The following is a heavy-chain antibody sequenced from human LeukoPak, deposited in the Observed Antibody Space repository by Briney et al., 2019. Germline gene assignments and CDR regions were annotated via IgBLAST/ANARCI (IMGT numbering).Heavy chain of an antibody. V-gene: IGHV5-51*01. Sequence: GESLKISCKGSGYSFTSYWIGWVRQMPGKSLEWMRIIYPGDSDTRYSPSFQGHLTISADKSISTAYLQWSSLKASDTAMYYCARHGGRDGQTLDYWGQGTLVTVSS. CDR1: GYSFTSYW. J-gene: IGHJ4*02. CDR3: ARHGGRDGQTLDY. D-gene: IGHD5-24*01. CDR2: IYPGDSDT.